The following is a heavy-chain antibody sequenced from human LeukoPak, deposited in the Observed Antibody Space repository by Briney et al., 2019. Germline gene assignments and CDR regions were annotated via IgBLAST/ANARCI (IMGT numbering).Heavy chain of an antibody. J-gene: IGHJ4*02. CDR1: GYSIGSDYY. CDR3: ARGGGSYYSDFDY. Sequence: TSETLSLTCTVSGYSIGSDYYWGWIRQPPGKGLEWIGSVHHSGRTYYNPSLKSRVTISVDTSKSHFSLKLSSVTAADTAVYFCARGGGSYYSDFDYWGQGTLVTVSS. CDR2: VHHSGRT. V-gene: IGHV4-38-2*02. D-gene: IGHD1-26*01.